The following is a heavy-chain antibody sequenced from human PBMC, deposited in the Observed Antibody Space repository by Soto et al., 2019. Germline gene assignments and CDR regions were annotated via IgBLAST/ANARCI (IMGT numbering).Heavy chain of an antibody. CDR1: GFTFSFYG. J-gene: IGHJ6*02. CDR3: AKDIKGYYYAMDV. CDR2: MSYDGSNE. V-gene: IGHV3-30*18. Sequence: QVQLVESGGGVVQPGRSLRIYCAASGFTFSFYGMHWVRQAPGKGLEWVAVMSYDGSNEYYADSVKGRFTISRDNSNNTLYLQMDSLRDEDTAVYYCAKDIKGYYYAMDVWGQGTTVTVSS.